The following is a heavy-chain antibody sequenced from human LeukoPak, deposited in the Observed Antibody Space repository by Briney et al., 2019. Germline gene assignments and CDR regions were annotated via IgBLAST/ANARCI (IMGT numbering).Heavy chain of an antibody. CDR3: AKDLSGSCYSGSDY. V-gene: IGHV3-23*01. Sequence: GGSLRLSCAASGFTFSTYAMSWVRQAPGKGLEWVSAISGSDASIYYADSVKGRFTISRDNSKSTLYLQMNSLRAEDTAVYYCAKDLSGSCYSGSDYWGQGTLVTVSS. CDR2: ISGSDASI. J-gene: IGHJ4*02. D-gene: IGHD2-15*01. CDR1: GFTFSTYA.